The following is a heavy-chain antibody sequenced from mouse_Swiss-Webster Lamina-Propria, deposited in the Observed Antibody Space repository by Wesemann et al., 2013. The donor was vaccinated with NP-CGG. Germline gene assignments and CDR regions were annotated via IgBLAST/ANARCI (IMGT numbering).Heavy chain of an antibody. D-gene: IGHD4-1*01. V-gene: IGHV5-9-1*01. CDR2: ISSGGSYT. J-gene: IGHJ4*01. Sequence: LEWVATISSGGSYTYYPDSVKGRFTISRDNAKNTLYLQMSSLRSEDTAMYYCARRANWDYYAMDYWGQGTSVTVSS. CDR3: ARRANWDYYAMDY.